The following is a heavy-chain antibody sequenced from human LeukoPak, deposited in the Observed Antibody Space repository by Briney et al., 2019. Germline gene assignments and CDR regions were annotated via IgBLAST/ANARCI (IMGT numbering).Heavy chain of an antibody. CDR3: ARVATRRWFDP. D-gene: IGHD1-26*01. J-gene: IGHJ5*02. CDR2: IYYSGST. CDR1: GCSISSGDYY. V-gene: IGHV4-30-4*01. Sequence: SETVSLTCTVSGCSISSGDYYWSWIRQPPGKCLEWIGYIYYSGSTYYNPSLKSRVTISVDTSKNQFSLKPSSVTAADTAVYYCARVATRRWFDPWGQGTLVTVSS.